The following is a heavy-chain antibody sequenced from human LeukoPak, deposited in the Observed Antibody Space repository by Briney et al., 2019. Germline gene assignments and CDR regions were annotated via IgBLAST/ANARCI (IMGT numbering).Heavy chain of an antibody. CDR2: IYWDDDK. V-gene: IGHV2-5*02. J-gene: IGHJ5*02. CDR3: AHRQEDYYGSGSYQRGWFDP. D-gene: IGHD3-10*01. Sequence: SGPTLVNPTQTLTLTCTFSGFSLSTSGVGVGWIRQPPGKALEWLALIYWDDDKRYSPSLKSRLTITKDTSKNQVVLTMTNMDPVDTATYCCAHRQEDYYGSGSYQRGWFDPWGQGTLVTVSS. CDR1: GFSLSTSGVG.